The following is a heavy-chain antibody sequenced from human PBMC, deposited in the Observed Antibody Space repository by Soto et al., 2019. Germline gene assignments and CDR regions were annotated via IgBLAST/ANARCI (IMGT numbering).Heavy chain of an antibody. V-gene: IGHV3-48*03. CDR1: GFTFSSYE. D-gene: IGHD5-18*01. Sequence: HPGGSLRLSCAASGFTFSSYEMNWVRQAPGKGLEWVSYISSSGSTIYYADSVKGRFTISRDNAKNSLYLQMNSLRAEDTAVYYCARDTAMVRRGDYGMDVWGQGTTVTVSS. CDR3: ARDTAMVRRGDYGMDV. CDR2: ISSSGSTI. J-gene: IGHJ6*02.